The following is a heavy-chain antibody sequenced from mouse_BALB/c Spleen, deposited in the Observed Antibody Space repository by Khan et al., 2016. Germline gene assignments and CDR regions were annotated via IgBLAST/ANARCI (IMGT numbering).Heavy chain of an antibody. CDR1: GYSITSDYA. CDR3: ARGPFAY. CDR2: ISYSGST. V-gene: IGHV3-2*02. Sequence: EVQLQESGPGLVKPSQSLSLTCTVTGYSITSDYAWNWIRQFPGNKLEWMGYISYSGSTIYNPSLKSRISITRDTSKNQFLLQLNSVTTEDTATYYCARGPFAYWGQGTLVTVSA. J-gene: IGHJ3*01.